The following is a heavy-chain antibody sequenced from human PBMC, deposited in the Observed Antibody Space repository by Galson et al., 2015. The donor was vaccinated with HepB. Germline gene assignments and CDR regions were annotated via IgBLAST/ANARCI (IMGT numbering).Heavy chain of an antibody. CDR1: GYTFTGYY. CDR3: ARDRGDIVAVPAAMRWWFDP. J-gene: IGHJ5*02. CDR2: INPNSGGT. Sequence: SVKVSCKASGYTFTGYYMHWVQQAPGQGLEWMGWINPNSGGTNYAQKFQGRVTMTRDTSISTAYMELSRLRSDDTAVYYCARDRGDIVAVPAAMRWWFDPWGQGTLVTVSS. V-gene: IGHV1-2*02. D-gene: IGHD2-2*01.